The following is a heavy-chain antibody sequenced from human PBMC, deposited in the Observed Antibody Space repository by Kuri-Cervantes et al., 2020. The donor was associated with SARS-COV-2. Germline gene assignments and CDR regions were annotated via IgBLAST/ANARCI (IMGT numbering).Heavy chain of an antibody. CDR1: GFTFSTYW. V-gene: IGHV3-74*01. J-gene: IGHJ4*02. CDR3: ARDSLRGIFGVVIIDY. Sequence: GESLKISCEASGFTFSTYWMHWVRQAPGKGLVWVSRIKTDGSSTTYADSVKGRLSISRDNAKNTLYLQMNSLRADDTAVYYCARDSLRGIFGVVIIDYWGQGTLVTVSS. D-gene: IGHD3-3*01. CDR2: IKTDGSST.